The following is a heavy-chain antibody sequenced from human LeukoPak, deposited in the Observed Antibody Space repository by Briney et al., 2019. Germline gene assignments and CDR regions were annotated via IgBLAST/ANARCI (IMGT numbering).Heavy chain of an antibody. J-gene: IGHJ4*02. CDR3: ATEAPRSYYFDY. V-gene: IGHV1-46*01. CDR1: EDTFTYYH. Sequence: ASVKVSCKASEDTFTYYHIHWVRQAPGQGVEWMGAVYATGGTTINTQNFQGRVTMTRDASTGTVYMELSSLRFEDTAMYYCATEAPRSYYFDYWGQGILVTVSS. CDR2: VYATGGTT.